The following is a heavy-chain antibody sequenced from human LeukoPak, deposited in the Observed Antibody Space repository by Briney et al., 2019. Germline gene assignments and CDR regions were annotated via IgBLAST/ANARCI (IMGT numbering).Heavy chain of an antibody. V-gene: IGHV3-66*02. CDR3: ARDRGGSYFDY. D-gene: IGHD1-26*01. J-gene: IGHJ4*02. Sequence: QSGGSLRLSCAASGFTVRSNYMSWVRQAPGKGLVWVSVIYSGGSTYYADSVRGRFTISRDNSKNTLYLQMNSLRAADTAVYYCARDRGGSYFDYWGQGTLVTVSS. CDR2: IYSGGST. CDR1: GFTVRSNY.